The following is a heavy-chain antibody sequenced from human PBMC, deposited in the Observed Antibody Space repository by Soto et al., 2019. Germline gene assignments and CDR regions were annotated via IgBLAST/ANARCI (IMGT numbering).Heavy chain of an antibody. D-gene: IGHD4-17*01. CDR1: GFTFSSYA. CDR2: ISYDGSNK. V-gene: IGHV3-30-3*01. Sequence: QVQLVESGGGVVQPGRSLRLSCAASGFTFSSYAMHWVRQAPGKGLERVAVISYDGSNKYYADSVKGRFTISRDNSKNTLYLQMNSLRAEDTAVYYCARVTTVPTSRPCWGQGTLVTVSS. J-gene: IGHJ4*02. CDR3: ARVTTVPTSRPC.